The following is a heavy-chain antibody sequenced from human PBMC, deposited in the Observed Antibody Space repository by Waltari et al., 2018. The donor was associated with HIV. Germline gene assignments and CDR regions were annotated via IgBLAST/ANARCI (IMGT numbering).Heavy chain of an antibody. CDR2: ISNDGSKK. Sequence: QVQLVESGGGVVQPGKSLRLSCAASGFTFSNFGMHWVRQAPGKGVGWVALISNDGSKKYSADSVKGRFTISRANSKNTLYLQMNSLRPDDTAVYYCVRALGDYWGQGTLVTISS. D-gene: IGHD7-27*01. J-gene: IGHJ4*02. CDR1: GFTFSNFG. V-gene: IGHV3-30-3*01. CDR3: VRALGDY.